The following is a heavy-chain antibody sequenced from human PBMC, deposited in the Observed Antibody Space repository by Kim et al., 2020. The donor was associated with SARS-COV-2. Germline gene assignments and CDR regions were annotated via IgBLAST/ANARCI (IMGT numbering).Heavy chain of an antibody. J-gene: IGHJ4*02. CDR3: AHFSRGLLWFGDQGDY. D-gene: IGHD3-10*01. V-gene: IGHV2-5*02. CDR2: IYWDDDK. CDR1: GFSLSTSGVG. Sequence: SGPTLVNPSQTLTLTCTFSGFSLSTSGVGVGWIRQPPGKALEWLALIYWDDDKRYSPSLKSRLTITKDTSKNQVVLTMTNMDPVDTATYYCAHFSRGLLWFGDQGDYWGQGTLVTVSS.